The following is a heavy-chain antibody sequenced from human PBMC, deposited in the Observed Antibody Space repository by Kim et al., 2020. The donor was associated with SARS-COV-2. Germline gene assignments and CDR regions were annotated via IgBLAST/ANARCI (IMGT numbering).Heavy chain of an antibody. J-gene: IGHJ5*02. Sequence: GGSLRLSCAASGFTFSSYAMSWVRQAPGKGLEWVSAISGSGGSTYYADSVKGRFTISRDNSKNTLYLQMNSLRAEDTAVYYCAKSPDSSGYSNWFDPWGQGTLVTVSS. CDR1: GFTFSSYA. CDR3: AKSPDSSGYSNWFDP. CDR2: ISGSGGST. V-gene: IGHV3-23*01. D-gene: IGHD3-22*01.